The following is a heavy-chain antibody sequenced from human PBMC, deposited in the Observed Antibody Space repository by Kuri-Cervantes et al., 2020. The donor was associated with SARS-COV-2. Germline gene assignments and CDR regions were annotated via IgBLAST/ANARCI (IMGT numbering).Heavy chain of an antibody. CDR2: LYSGGST. J-gene: IGHJ5*02. CDR3: TQVRHTTLVS. V-gene: IGHV3-53*01. Sequence: GGSLRLSCAASGFTVRNSYMSWVRQAPGKGLEWVSVLYSGGSTYYAESVKGRFTISRDNSENMLFLQMIGLRAEDTAVYYCTQVRHTTLVSWGQGTLVTVSS. D-gene: IGHD2/OR15-2a*01. CDR1: GFTVRNSY.